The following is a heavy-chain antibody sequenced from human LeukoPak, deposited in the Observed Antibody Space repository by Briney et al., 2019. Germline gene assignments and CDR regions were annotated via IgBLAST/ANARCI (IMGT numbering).Heavy chain of an antibody. CDR1: GGTFSSYA. V-gene: IGHV1-18*01. CDR2: ISAYNGNT. CDR3: ARERRPNYYGSVLFDY. Sequence: ASVKVSCKASGGTFSSYAISWVRQAPGQGLEWMGWISAYNGNTNYAQKLQGRVTMTTDTSTSTAYMELRSLRSDDTAVYYCARERRPNYYGSVLFDYWGQGTLVTVSS. D-gene: IGHD3-10*01. J-gene: IGHJ4*02.